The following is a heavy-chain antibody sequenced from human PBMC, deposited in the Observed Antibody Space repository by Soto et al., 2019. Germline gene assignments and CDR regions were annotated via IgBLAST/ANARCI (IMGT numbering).Heavy chain of an antibody. Sequence: ASVKVSCKTSGYTFTRYTIGWVRQAPGQGLEWMGWISPYNGNTDYAQKFQDRVTMTTDTSTSTAYMELRSLRSDDTAVYYCARAGGSYDSGTFYRCYFDKWAQGALVTVSS. J-gene: IGHJ4*02. D-gene: IGHD3-22*01. CDR2: ISPYNGNT. CDR1: GYTFTRYT. V-gene: IGHV1-18*04. CDR3: ARAGGSYDSGTFYRCYFDK.